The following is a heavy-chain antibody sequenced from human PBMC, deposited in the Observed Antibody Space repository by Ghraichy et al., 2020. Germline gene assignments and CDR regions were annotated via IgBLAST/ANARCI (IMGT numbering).Heavy chain of an antibody. Sequence: LSLTCAASGFTFSSYGMHWVRQAPGKGLEWVAVISYDGSNKYYADSVKGRFTISRDNSKNTLYLQMNSLRAEDTAVYYCAKEEVGATTTADYWGQGTLVTVSS. D-gene: IGHD1-26*01. J-gene: IGHJ4*02. CDR2: ISYDGSNK. CDR3: AKEEVGATTTADY. CDR1: GFTFSSYG. V-gene: IGHV3-30*18.